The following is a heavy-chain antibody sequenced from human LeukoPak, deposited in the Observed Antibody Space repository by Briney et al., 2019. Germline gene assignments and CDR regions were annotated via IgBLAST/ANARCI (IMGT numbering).Heavy chain of an antibody. J-gene: IGHJ3*02. Sequence: PSETLSLTCAVYGGSFSGYYWSWIRQPPGKGLEWIGEINHSGSTNYNPSLKSRVTISVDTSKNQFSLKLSSVTAADTAVYYCARYNGATVTYDAFDIWGQGTMVTVSS. V-gene: IGHV4-34*01. CDR1: GGSFSGYY. D-gene: IGHD4-17*01. CDR2: INHSGST. CDR3: ARYNGATVTYDAFDI.